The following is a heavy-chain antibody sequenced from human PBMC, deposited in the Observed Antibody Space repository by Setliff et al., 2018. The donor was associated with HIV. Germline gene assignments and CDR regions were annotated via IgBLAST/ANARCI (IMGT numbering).Heavy chain of an antibody. CDR3: ARVAPEWDLLKWFDP. Sequence: SETLSLTCTVSGDSITSGGYFWSWIRQHPGKGLEWIGHIYYSGSTYYNPSLKSRVTISVDTSKNQFSLKLSSVTAADTAVYYCARVAPEWDLLKWFDPWGQGTLVTVSS. CDR1: GDSITSGGYF. J-gene: IGHJ5*02. D-gene: IGHD1-26*01. CDR2: IYYSGST. V-gene: IGHV4-31*03.